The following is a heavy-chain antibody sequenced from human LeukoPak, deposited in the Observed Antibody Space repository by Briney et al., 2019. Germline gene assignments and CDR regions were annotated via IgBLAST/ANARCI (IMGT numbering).Heavy chain of an antibody. CDR2: INTNTGNP. D-gene: IGHD3-9*01. V-gene: IGHV7-4-1*02. Sequence: ASVKVSCKASGYTFTSYAMNWVRQAPGQGLEWMGWINTNTGNPTYAQGFTGRFVFSLDTSVNTAYLQISSLKAEDTAVYYCARDILTGPVRAFDIWGQGTMVTVSS. J-gene: IGHJ3*02. CDR1: GYTFTSYA. CDR3: ARDILTGPVRAFDI.